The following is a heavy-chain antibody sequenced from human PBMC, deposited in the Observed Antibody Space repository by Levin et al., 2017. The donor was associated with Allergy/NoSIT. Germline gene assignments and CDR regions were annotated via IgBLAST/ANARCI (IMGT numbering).Heavy chain of an antibody. D-gene: IGHD3-16*01. V-gene: IGHV4-34*01. Sequence: SQTLSLTCAVYGESLSGHVWTWIRQAPGKELEWMGEINTSGRANYNPSLKSRVTFSVDSMKNQFSLKLPSVTAADTAVYYCARGSQYYGAGFMDVWGKGTTVTV. CDR1: GESLSGHV. CDR3: ARGSQYYGAGFMDV. J-gene: IGHJ6*03. CDR2: INTSGRA.